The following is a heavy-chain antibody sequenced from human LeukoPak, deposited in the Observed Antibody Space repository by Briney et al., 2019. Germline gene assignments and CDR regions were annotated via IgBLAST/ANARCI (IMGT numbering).Heavy chain of an antibody. V-gene: IGHV1-8*01. D-gene: IGHD1-14*01. J-gene: IGHJ3*02. Sequence: AASVKVSCKASGYTFTSYDINWVRQATGQGLEWMGWMNPNSGNTGYAQKFQGRVTMTRNTSISTAYMELSSLRSEDTAVYYCASGVTVNDAFDIWGQGTMVTVSS. CDR2: MNPNSGNT. CDR1: GYTFTSYD. CDR3: ASGVTVNDAFDI.